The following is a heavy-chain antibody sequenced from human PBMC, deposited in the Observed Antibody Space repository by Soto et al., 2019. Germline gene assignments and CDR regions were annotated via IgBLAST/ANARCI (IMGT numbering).Heavy chain of an antibody. CDR1: GFSFSHYG. CDR2: IWYDGSKT. V-gene: IGHV3-33*01. CDR3: ARGRTVTVLNYFDS. D-gene: IGHD4-4*01. Sequence: QVQLVESGGGVVQPGRSLRLSCAASGFSFSHYGMFWVRKAPGKGLEWVAMIWYDGSKTYYADSGKGRLTSSRDNSENSLYLQVDSLRAEDTAVYYCARGRTVTVLNYFDSWGQGTLVTVSS. J-gene: IGHJ4*02.